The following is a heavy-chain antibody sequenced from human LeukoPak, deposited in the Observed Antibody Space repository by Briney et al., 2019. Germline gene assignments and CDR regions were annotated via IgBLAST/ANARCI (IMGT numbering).Heavy chain of an antibody. CDR2: INHSGST. D-gene: IGHD3-10*01. CDR3: AVLLWFGELLGMDV. V-gene: IGHV4-34*01. CDR1: GGSFSGYY. Sequence: SETLSLTCAVYGGSFSGYYWSWIRQPPGKGLEWIGEINHSGSTNYNPSLKSRVTISVDTSKNQFSLKLSSVTAADTAVYYCAVLLWFGELLGMDVWGQGTTVTVPS. J-gene: IGHJ6*02.